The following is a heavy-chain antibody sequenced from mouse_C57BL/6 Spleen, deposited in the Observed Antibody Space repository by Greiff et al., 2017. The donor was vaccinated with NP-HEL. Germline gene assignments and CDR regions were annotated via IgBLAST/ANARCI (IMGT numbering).Heavy chain of an antibody. V-gene: IGHV1-22*01. D-gene: IGHD1-1*01. CDR3: ARGGYYYGSSSPWFAY. Sequence: EVQGVESGPELVKPGASVKMSCKASGYTFTDYNMNWVKQSHGKSLEWIGYINPNNGGTSYNQKFKGKATLTVNTSSSTAYMERRSLTSADSAVYYGARGGYYYGSSSPWFAYWGQGTLVTVSA. J-gene: IGHJ3*01. CDR2: INPNNGGT. CDR1: GYTFTDYN.